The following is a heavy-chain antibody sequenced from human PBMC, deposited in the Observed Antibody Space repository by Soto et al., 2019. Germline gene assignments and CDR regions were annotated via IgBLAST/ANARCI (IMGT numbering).Heavy chain of an antibody. CDR1: GYTFTSYD. D-gene: IGHD2-2*01. J-gene: IGHJ6*02. CDR3: ARVGPDTPFPVVVPAATPVYYYGMDV. CDR2: MNPNSGNT. V-gene: IGHV1-8*01. Sequence: ASVKVSCKASGYTFTSYDINWVRQATGQGLEWMGWMNPNSGNTGYAQKFQGRVTMTRNTSISTAYMELSSLRSEDTAVYYCARVGPDTPFPVVVPAATPVYYYGMDVWGQGTTLTV.